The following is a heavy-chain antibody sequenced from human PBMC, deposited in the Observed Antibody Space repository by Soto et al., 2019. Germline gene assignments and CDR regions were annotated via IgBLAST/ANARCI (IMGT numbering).Heavy chain of an antibody. CDR2: IKQDGTEK. CDR1: GFTFSRYW. V-gene: IGHV3-7*01. J-gene: IGHJ3*02. CDR3: ARGDTPMITGMDSFDI. D-gene: IGHD5-18*01. Sequence: GGSLRLSXAASGFTFSRYWMNWVRQAPGKGLEWVANIKQDGTEKNYVDSVKGRFTISRDNARKSLYLQMDSLRAEDTAVYFCARGDTPMITGMDSFDIWGQGTMVTVSS.